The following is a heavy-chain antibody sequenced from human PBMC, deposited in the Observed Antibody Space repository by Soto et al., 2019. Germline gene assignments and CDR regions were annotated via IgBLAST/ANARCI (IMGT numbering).Heavy chain of an antibody. D-gene: IGHD1-7*01. Sequence: SETLSLTCTVSSGSINSFYWSWIRQPAGKGLEWIGRIHSSGTTNYNPSLKRRVTMSVDTSRNQFSLKLTSVTAADTAVYYCARDRIIGTSYSDYWGQGVLVTVSS. CDR2: IHSSGTT. V-gene: IGHV4-4*07. J-gene: IGHJ4*02. CDR3: ARDRIIGTSYSDY. CDR1: SGSINSFY.